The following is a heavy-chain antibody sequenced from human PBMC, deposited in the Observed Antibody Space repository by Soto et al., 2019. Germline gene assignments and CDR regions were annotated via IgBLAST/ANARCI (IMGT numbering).Heavy chain of an antibody. V-gene: IGHV4-31*03. Sequence: SETLSLTCTVSGGSISSGGYYWSWIRQHSGKGLEWIGYIYYSGSTYYNPSLKSRVTISVDTSKNQFSLKLSSVTAADTAVYYCARGGKNYYGSGSYYSYYMDVWGKGTTVTVSS. CDR3: ARGGKNYYGSGSYYSYYMDV. CDR1: GGSISSGGYY. J-gene: IGHJ6*03. D-gene: IGHD3-10*01. CDR2: IYYSGST.